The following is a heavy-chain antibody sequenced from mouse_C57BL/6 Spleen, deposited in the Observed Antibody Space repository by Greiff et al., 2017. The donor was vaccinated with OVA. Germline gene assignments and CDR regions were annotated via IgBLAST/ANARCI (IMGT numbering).Heavy chain of an antibody. CDR2: IDPANGNT. CDR3: ARGTVVAGAMDY. Sequence: VQLKESVAELVRPGASVKLSCTASGFNIKNTYMHWVKQRPEQGLEWIGRIDPANGNTKYAPKFQGKATITADTSSTTAYLQLSILTSEDAAIYYCARGTVVAGAMDYWGQGTSVTVSS. CDR1: GFNIKNTY. J-gene: IGHJ4*01. D-gene: IGHD1-1*01. V-gene: IGHV14-3*01.